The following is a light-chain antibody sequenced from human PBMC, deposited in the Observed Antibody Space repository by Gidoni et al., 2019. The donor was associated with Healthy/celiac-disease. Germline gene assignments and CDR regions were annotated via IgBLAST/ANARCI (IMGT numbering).Light chain of an antibody. CDR3: AAGDDSLSGRV. CDR1: SSNIGSNY. Sequence: QSVLTQPLSAFGTPWQRVTISCSGSSSNIGSNYVYWYQQLPGTAPKLLIYSNNQRPSGVPDRFSGSKSGTSASLAISGLRSEDEADYYCAAGDDSLSGRVFGGGTKLTVL. J-gene: IGLJ2*01. CDR2: SNN. V-gene: IGLV1-47*02.